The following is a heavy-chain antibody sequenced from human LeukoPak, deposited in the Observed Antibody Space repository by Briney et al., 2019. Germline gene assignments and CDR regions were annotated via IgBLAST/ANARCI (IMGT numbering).Heavy chain of an antibody. CDR3: AGSITMVRGAPFDP. CDR2: IYTSGST. D-gene: IGHD3-10*01. J-gene: IGHJ5*02. Sequence: PSETLSLTCTVSGGSISSHYWSWIRQPAGKGLEWIGRIYTSGSTNYNPSLKSRVTMSVDTSKNQFSLKLSSVTAADTAVYYCAGSITMVRGAPFDPWGQGTLVTVSS. V-gene: IGHV4-4*07. CDR1: GGSISSHY.